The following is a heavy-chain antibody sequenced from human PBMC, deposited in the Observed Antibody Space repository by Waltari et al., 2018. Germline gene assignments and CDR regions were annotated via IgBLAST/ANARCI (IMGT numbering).Heavy chain of an antibody. V-gene: IGHV4-59*01. D-gene: IGHD4-4*01. CDR1: GGSISSYY. CDR2: IYYSGST. CDR3: ARVRDGYSPIDY. J-gene: IGHJ4*02. Sequence: QVQLQESGPGLVKPSETLSLTCTVSGGSISSYYWSWIRQPPGKGLEWIGYIYYSGSTNYNPSLKSRVTISVDTSKNQFSLKLSSVTAADTAVYYCARVRDGYSPIDYWGQGTLVTVSS.